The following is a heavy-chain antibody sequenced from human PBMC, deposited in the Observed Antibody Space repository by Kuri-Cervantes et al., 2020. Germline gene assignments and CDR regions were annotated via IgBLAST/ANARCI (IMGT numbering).Heavy chain of an antibody. CDR1: GYTLTELS. CDR2: FDPEDGET. J-gene: IGHJ6*03. V-gene: IGHV1-24*01. CDR3: ARDGGKPNYYYFMDV. D-gene: IGHD2-15*01. Sequence: ASVKASCKVSGYTLTELSMHWVRQAPGKGLEWMGGFDPEDGETIYAQKFQGRVTMTEDTSTDTAYMELRSLSSDDTAVYFCARDGGKPNYYYFMDVWGKGTTVTVSS.